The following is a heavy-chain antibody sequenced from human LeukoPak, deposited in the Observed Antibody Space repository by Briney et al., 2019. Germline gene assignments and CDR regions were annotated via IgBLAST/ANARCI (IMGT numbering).Heavy chain of an antibody. V-gene: IGHV3-21*01. Sequence: GGSLRLSCAASGFSFRSSDMNWGRQAPGKGLEWVSSISGSGSHTYYADPVKGRFTISRDNANNLLYLQMNSLRAEDTALYYCATIGSSSHYFDNWGQGTLVTVSS. CDR1: GFSFRSSD. CDR3: ATIGSSSHYFDN. D-gene: IGHD6-6*01. J-gene: IGHJ4*02. CDR2: ISGSGSHT.